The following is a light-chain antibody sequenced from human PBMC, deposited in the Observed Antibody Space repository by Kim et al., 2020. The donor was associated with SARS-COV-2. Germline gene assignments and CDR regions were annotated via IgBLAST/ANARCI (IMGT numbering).Light chain of an antibody. CDR3: LQQHTYPWT. Sequence: ASEGDRVTITRQASQDIRYDLGWFQQKPGKAPKRLIYDASSLQSGVPSRFSGSGSGTDFTLTISSLQPEDFATYYCLQQHTYPWTLGQGTKVDIK. CDR2: DAS. V-gene: IGKV1-17*01. CDR1: QDIRYD. J-gene: IGKJ1*01.